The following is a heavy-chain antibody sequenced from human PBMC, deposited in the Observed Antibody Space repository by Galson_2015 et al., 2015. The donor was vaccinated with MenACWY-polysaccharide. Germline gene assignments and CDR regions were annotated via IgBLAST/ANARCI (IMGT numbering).Heavy chain of an antibody. J-gene: IGHJ6*02. CDR3: ARGQSRPSRYYGLDV. CDR1: GYTLTSND. D-gene: IGHD2-2*01. V-gene: IGHV1-8*01. CDR2: MNPDNGNT. Sequence: SVKVSCKASGYTLTSNDIIWVRQATGQGLEYMGWMNPDNGNTRNAQKFQGRVTMTSDTSMNTAYMELSSLGPEDTAVYYCARGQSRPSRYYGLDVWGQGTTVTVSS.